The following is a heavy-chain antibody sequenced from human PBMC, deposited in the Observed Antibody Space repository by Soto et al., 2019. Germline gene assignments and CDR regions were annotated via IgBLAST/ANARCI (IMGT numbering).Heavy chain of an antibody. CDR3: ARELHGGSYGMDV. CDR1: GFTFSNYD. V-gene: IGHV3-13*01. J-gene: IGHJ6*02. Sequence: EVQVVESGGGLVQPGGSLRLSCAASGFTFSNYDMHWVRQVTGKGLEWVSGITTAGDTYYPDSVKGRFTSREKAKNSLYLQMNSLSAGDTAVYYCARELHGGSYGMDVWGQGTTVTVSS. CDR2: ITTAGDT.